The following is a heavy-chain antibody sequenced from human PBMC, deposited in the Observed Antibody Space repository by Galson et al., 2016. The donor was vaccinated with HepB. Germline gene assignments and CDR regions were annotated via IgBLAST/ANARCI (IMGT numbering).Heavy chain of an antibody. D-gene: IGHD3-10*01. J-gene: IGHJ5*02. CDR1: GFTFSTYA. CDR2: ISGSGDTT. Sequence: SLRLSCAASGFTFSTYAMSWARQAPGKGLEWVSHISGSGDTTYYADSVKGRFTISRDNSNHTLYLQMNSLRADDTAVYYCASNGYYESWRMGRWFDPWGQGTLVTVSS. CDR3: ASNGYYESWRMGRWFDP. V-gene: IGHV3-23*01.